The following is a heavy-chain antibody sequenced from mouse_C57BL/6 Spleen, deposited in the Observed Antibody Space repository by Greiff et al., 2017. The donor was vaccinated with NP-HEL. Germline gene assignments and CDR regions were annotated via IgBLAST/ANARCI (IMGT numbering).Heavy chain of an antibody. CDR1: GYSITSGYY. CDR3: ARAYYSSYYFDY. CDR2: ISYDGSN. Sequence: EVHLVESGPGLVKPSQSLSLTCSVTGYSITSGYYWNWIRQFPGNKLEWMGYISYDGSNNYNPSLKNRISITRDTSKNQFFLKLNSVTTEDTATYYCARAYYSSYYFDYWGQGTTLTVSS. D-gene: IGHD2-12*01. J-gene: IGHJ2*01. V-gene: IGHV3-6*01.